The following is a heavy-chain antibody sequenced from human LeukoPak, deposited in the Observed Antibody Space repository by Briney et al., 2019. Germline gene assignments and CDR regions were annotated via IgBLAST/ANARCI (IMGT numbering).Heavy chain of an antibody. CDR3: ARASRDVYNSYFDY. CDR2: INHSGST. D-gene: IGHD5-24*01. J-gene: IGHJ4*02. Sequence: SETLSLTCAVYGGSFSGYYWSWIRQPPGKGLEWIGEINHSGSTNYNPSLKSRVTISVDTSKDQFSLKLSSVTAADTAVYYCARASRDVYNSYFDYWGQGTLVTVSS. V-gene: IGHV4-34*01. CDR1: GGSFSGYY.